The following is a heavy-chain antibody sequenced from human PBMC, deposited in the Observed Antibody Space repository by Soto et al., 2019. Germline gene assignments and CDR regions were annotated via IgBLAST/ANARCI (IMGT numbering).Heavy chain of an antibody. V-gene: IGHV3-48*01. CDR3: ARDGCSGSICLNWFDP. D-gene: IGHD2-15*01. Sequence: EVQLVESGGGLVQPGGSLRLSCAASGFTFSSYSMNWVRQAPGKGLEWVSYISSSSTTKYYADSVKGRFTISRDNAKNSLYQQMNSLAAEDTAVYYCARDGCSGSICLNWFDPWCQGTLVTVSS. J-gene: IGHJ5*02. CDR2: ISSSSTTK. CDR1: GFTFSSYS.